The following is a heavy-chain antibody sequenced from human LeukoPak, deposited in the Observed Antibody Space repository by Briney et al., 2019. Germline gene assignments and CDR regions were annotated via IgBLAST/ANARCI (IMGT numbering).Heavy chain of an antibody. CDR2: IWYNGNNK. J-gene: IGHJ4*02. CDR3: AKDRGGTITYFDS. V-gene: IGHV3-30*18. CDR1: GFTFSTYG. Sequence: PGRSLRLSCAASGFTFSTYGMHWVRQAPGKGLEWVAVIWYNGNNKYYEDSVKGRFTISRDNSKNTLYLQMNGLRAEDTAVYFCAKDRGGTITYFDSWGQGTLVTVSS. D-gene: IGHD1-1*01.